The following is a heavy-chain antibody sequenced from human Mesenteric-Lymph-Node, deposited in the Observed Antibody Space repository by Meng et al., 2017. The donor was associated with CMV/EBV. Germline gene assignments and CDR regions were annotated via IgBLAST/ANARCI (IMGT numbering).Heavy chain of an antibody. J-gene: IGHJ4*02. CDR2: IYYSGST. CDR3: ARVRVASVPVAIYYVDY. Sequence: GSLRLSCAVYGGSFSGYYWSWIRQPPGKGLEWIGYIYYSGSTNYNPSLKSRVTISVDTSKNQFSLKLSSVTAADTAVYYCARVRVASVPVAIYYVDYWGQGALVTVSS. D-gene: IGHD2-2*02. CDR1: GGSFSGYY. V-gene: IGHV4-59*01.